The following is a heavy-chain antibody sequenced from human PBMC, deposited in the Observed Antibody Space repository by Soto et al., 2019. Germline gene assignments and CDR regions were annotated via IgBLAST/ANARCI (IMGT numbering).Heavy chain of an antibody. CDR2: ISSSSSYI. J-gene: IGHJ6*02. CDR3: ARPLMVYAPRNYYGMDV. D-gene: IGHD2-8*01. CDR1: GFTFSSYS. V-gene: IGHV3-21*01. Sequence: PGGSLRLSCAASGFTFSSYSMNWVRQAPGKGLEWVSSISSSSSYIYYADSVKGRFTISRDNAKNSLYLQMNSLRAEDTAVYYCARPLMVYAPRNYYGMDVWGQGTTVTVSS.